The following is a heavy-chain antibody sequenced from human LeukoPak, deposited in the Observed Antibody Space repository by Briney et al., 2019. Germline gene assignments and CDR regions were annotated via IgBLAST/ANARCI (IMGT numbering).Heavy chain of an antibody. CDR3: ARAPSMGATTPFDY. CDR2: IYTSGST. V-gene: IGHV4-61*02. J-gene: IGHJ4*02. CDR1: GGSISSGSYY. D-gene: IGHD1-26*01. Sequence: PSQTLSLTCTVSGGSISSGSYYWSWIRQPAGKGLEWIGRIYTSGSTNYNPSLKSRVTISVDTSKNQFSLKLSSVTAADTAVYYCARAPSMGATTPFDYWGQGTLVTVSS.